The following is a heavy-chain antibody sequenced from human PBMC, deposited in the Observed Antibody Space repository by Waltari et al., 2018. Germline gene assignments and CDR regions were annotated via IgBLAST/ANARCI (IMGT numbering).Heavy chain of an antibody. CDR3: ARDSPHITGKGGYYYYYGMDV. Sequence: QVQLVQSGAEVKKPGASVKVSCKASGYTFTSYGISWVRQAPGQGLEWMGWISAYNGNTNYAQKLQGRVTMTTDTSTSTAYMELRSLRSDDTAVYYCARDSPHITGKGGYYYYYGMDVWGQGTTVTVSS. V-gene: IGHV1-18*01. D-gene: IGHD1-20*01. J-gene: IGHJ6*02. CDR1: GYTFTSYG. CDR2: ISAYNGNT.